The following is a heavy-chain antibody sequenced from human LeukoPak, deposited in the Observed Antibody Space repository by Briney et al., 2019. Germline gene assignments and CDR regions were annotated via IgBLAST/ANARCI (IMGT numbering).Heavy chain of an antibody. CDR1: GFTFSSYE. Sequence: PGGSPRLSCAASGFTFSSYEMTWVRQAPGKGLEWVSYISSSGSTIYYADSVKGRFSISRDNAKNSLYLQMNSLRAEDTALYYCARNKFRGVNNVFDFWGQGTLVTVSS. J-gene: IGHJ4*02. CDR2: ISSSGSTI. CDR3: ARNKFRGVNNVFDF. V-gene: IGHV3-48*03. D-gene: IGHD3-10*01.